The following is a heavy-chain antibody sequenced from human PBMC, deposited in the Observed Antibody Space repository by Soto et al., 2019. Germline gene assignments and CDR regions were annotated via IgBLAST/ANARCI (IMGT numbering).Heavy chain of an antibody. Sequence: SETLSLTCTVSGGSISSGGYYWSWIRQHPGKGLEWIGYIYYSGSTYYNPSLKSRVTISVDTSKNQFSLKLSSVTAADTAVYYCASLPPLYYYDSSRAEYFQHWGQGTLVTVSS. J-gene: IGHJ1*01. D-gene: IGHD3-22*01. V-gene: IGHV4-31*03. CDR2: IYYSGST. CDR1: GGSISSGGYY. CDR3: ASLPPLYYYDSSRAEYFQH.